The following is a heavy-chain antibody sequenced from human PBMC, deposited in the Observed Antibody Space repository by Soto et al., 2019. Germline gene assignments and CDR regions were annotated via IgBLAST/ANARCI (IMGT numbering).Heavy chain of an antibody. V-gene: IGHV4-34*01. Sequence: QVQLQQWGAGLLKPSETLSLTCAVYGGSFSGYYWSWIRQPPGKGLEWIGEINHSGSTNYNPSLKSRVTISVDTSKNQFSLKLSSVTAADTAVYYCARGSNVLRYFDWGQGTLVTVSS. CDR1: GGSFSGYY. D-gene: IGHD3-9*01. CDR3: ARGSNVLRYFD. J-gene: IGHJ4*02. CDR2: INHSGST.